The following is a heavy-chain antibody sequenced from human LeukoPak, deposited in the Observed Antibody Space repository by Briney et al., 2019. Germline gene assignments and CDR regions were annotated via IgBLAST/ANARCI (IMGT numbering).Heavy chain of an antibody. D-gene: IGHD6-13*01. CDR1: GFTFSNAW. Sequence: PGGSLRLSCAASGFTFSNAWMSWVRQAPGKGLEWVGRIKGKTDGGTTDYAAPVKGRFTISRDDSKNTLYLQMNSLKTEDTAVYYCTTYSSSWEFDYWGQGTLVTVSS. CDR3: TTYSSSWEFDY. V-gene: IGHV3-15*01. J-gene: IGHJ4*02. CDR2: IKGKTDGGTT.